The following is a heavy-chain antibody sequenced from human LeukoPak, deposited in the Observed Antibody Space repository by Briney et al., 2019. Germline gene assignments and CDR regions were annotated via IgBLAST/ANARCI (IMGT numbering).Heavy chain of an antibody. V-gene: IGHV4-31*03. CDR3: ARDNTIFRMRYMDV. D-gene: IGHD3-3*01. CDR2: IYYSGST. J-gene: IGHJ6*03. CDR1: GGSISSGGYY. Sequence: SETLSLTCTVSGGSISSGGYYWSWIRQHPGKGLEWIGYIYYSGSTYYNPSLKSRVTISVDTSKNQFSLKLSSVTAADTAVYYCARDNTIFRMRYMDVWGKGTTVTVSS.